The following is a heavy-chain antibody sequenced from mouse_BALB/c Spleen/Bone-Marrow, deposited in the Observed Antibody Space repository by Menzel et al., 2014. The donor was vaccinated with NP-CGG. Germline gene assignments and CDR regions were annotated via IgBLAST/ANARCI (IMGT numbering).Heavy chain of an antibody. V-gene: IGHV5-4*02. J-gene: IGHJ4*01. Sequence: EVQLVESGGRLVKPGGSLKLSCAASGFTFSDYYMYWVRQTPEKRLEWVATISDGGNYTYYPDSVKGRFTISRDNAKNNLYLQMSSLKSEDTAMYYCAGTWEAMDYWGQGTSVTVSS. CDR1: GFTFSDYY. D-gene: IGHD3-3*01. CDR3: AGTWEAMDY. CDR2: ISDGGNYT.